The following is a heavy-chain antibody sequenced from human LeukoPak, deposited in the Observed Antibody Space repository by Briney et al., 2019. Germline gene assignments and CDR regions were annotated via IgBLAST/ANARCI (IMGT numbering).Heavy chain of an antibody. D-gene: IGHD4-23*01. CDR2: IYYSGST. J-gene: IGHJ4*02. V-gene: IGHV4-59*01. CDR1: GGSIGIYY. CDR3: ARGETVVTLDY. Sequence: PSETLSLTCSVSGGSIGIYYWSWIRQPPGKGLEWIGSIYYSGSTNYNPSLKSRVTISVDTSKNQFSLKLSSVTAADTAVYYCARGETVVTLDYWGQGTLVTVSS.